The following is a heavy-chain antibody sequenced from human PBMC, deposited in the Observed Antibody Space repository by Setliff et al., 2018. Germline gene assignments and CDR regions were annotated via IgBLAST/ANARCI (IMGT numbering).Heavy chain of an antibody. J-gene: IGHJ4*02. CDR2: IKSAADGGTI. CDR1: GFSFSNTK. V-gene: IGHV3-15*01. CDR3: RLTLPYDYDYFDY. D-gene: IGHD4-17*01. Sequence: GGSLRLSCLASGFSFSNTKMSWIRQAPGKGLEWVGRIKSAADGGTIEYAAPVKGRFTISRDDSKNTLYLQMNSLKTEDTAVYYCRLTLPYDYDYFDYWGQGIQVTVSS.